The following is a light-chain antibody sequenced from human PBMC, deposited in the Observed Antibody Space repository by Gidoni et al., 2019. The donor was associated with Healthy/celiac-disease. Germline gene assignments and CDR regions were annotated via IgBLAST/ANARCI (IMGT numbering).Light chain of an antibody. CDR3: CSYAGSSTYV. V-gene: IGLV2-23*02. J-gene: IGLJ1*01. CDR2: EVS. CDR1: SIDVGSYNL. Sequence: QSALTQPPSVSGSPGQSITISCTGTSIDVGSYNLGAWYQQHPGKAPNRMIYEVSKRPSGVSNRFSGSKSGNTASLTISGLQDEDEADYYCCSYAGSSTYVFGTGTKVTVL.